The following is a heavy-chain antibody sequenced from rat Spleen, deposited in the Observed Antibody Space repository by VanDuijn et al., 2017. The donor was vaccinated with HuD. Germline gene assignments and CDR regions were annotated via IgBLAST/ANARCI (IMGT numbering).Heavy chain of an antibody. CDR3: VRHGYTRYYFDY. CDR2: ISSGGGGI. CDR1: GFIFNNYD. D-gene: IGHD1-9*01. J-gene: IGHJ2*01. V-gene: IGHV5-25*01. Sequence: EVQLVESGGGLVQPGGSLQVSCAASGFIFNNYDMAWVRQTPTKGLEWVASISSGGGGIYYPDSVQGRFTISRHNAKSTLYLQMDSLRSEDTATYYCVRHGYTRYYFDYWGQGVMVTVSS.